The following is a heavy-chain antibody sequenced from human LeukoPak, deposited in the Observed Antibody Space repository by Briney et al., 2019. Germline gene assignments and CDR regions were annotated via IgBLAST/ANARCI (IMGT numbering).Heavy chain of an antibody. CDR3: AREGPRLAIKWSFDP. Sequence: SVKVSCKASGGTFSSYAISWVRQAPGQGLEWMGGIIPIFGTANYAQRFQGRVTITTDESTSTAYMELSSLRSEDTAVYYCAREGPRLAIKWSFDPWGQGTLVTVSS. CDR1: GGTFSSYA. D-gene: IGHD5-12*01. J-gene: IGHJ5*02. CDR2: IIPIFGTA. V-gene: IGHV1-69*05.